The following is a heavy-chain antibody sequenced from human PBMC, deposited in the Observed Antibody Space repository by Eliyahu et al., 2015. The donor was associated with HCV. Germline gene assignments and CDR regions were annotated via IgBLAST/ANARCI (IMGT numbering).Heavy chain of an antibody. Sequence: QITLKESGPTLVKPTQTLTLTCTFXGFSLNSDGEGVGWIRQPAGKALEWLAVIYSNGDKRYSPSLATRVTITKDTSKNQVVLRMTNMDPVDTATYYCAHRRSPGFLFDFWGQGNLVTVSS. D-gene: IGHD3-9*01. CDR3: AHRRSPGFLFDF. J-gene: IGHJ4*02. CDR2: IYSNGDK. V-gene: IGHV2-5*01. CDR1: GFSLNSDGEG.